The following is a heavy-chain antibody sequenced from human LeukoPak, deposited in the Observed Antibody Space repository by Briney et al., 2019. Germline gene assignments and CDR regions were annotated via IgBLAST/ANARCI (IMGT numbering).Heavy chain of an antibody. D-gene: IGHD3-3*01. CDR3: ARGGNLYYDFWSGYSPRNWFDP. CDR1: GGSISPYY. Sequence: PSETLSLTCTVSGGSISPYYWSWIRQPPGKGLEWIGYIYYSGSTNYNPSLKSRVTISVDTSKNQFSLKLSSVTAADTAVYYCARGGNLYYDFWSGYSPRNWFDPWGQGTLVTVSS. V-gene: IGHV4-59*01. CDR2: IYYSGST. J-gene: IGHJ5*02.